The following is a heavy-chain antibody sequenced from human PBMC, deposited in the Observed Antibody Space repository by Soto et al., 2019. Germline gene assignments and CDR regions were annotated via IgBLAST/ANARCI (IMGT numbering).Heavy chain of an antibody. CDR1: GGSISSGDYY. J-gene: IGHJ6*02. CDR2: IYYSGST. CDR3: ARGAVHYDFWSGYYPYYYYYGMDV. Sequence: SETLSLTCTVSGGSISSGDYYWSWIRQPPGKGLEWIGYIYYSGSTYYNPSLKSRVTISVDTSKNQFSLKLSSVTAADTAVYYCARGAVHYDFWSGYYPYYYYYGMDVWGQGTTVTVSS. D-gene: IGHD3-3*01. V-gene: IGHV4-30-4*01.